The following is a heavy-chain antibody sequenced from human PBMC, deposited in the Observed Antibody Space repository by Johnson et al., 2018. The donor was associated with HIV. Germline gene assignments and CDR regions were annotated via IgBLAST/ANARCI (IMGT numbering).Heavy chain of an antibody. CDR3: AKERVVVTTYDAFDI. CDR1: GFTFNNSG. Sequence: VQLVESGGGVAQPGRSLRLSCATSGFTFNNSGMHWVRQAPGKGLEWVSYISSSGSTIYYADSVKGRFTISRDNAKNSLYLQMNSLRAEDTAVYYCAKERVVVTTYDAFDIWGQGTMVTVSS. J-gene: IGHJ3*02. V-gene: IGHV3-48*04. CDR2: ISSSGSTI. D-gene: IGHD3-22*01.